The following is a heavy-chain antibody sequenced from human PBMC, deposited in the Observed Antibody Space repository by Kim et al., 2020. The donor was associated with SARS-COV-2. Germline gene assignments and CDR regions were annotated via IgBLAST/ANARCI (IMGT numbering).Heavy chain of an antibody. V-gene: IGHV3-48*03. D-gene: IGHD2-8*01. J-gene: IGHJ4*02. CDR2: ISSRNFTI. CDR1: GFTFSSYE. CDR3: ARGPGAVYDGYFDY. Sequence: GGSLRLSCVASGFTFSSYEMNWVRQAPGKGLEWVSYISSRNFTIYYADSVKGRFTISRDNAKNSLYLQMSSLRADDTAVYYCARGPGAVYDGYFDYWGQG.